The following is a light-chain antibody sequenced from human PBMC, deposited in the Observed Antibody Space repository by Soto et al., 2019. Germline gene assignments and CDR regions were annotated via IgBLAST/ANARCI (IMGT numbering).Light chain of an antibody. V-gene: IGLV3-21*02. CDR2: DDS. CDR1: NIGSKN. CDR3: QVWDSFSYVV. J-gene: IGLJ2*01. Sequence: SYELTQPPSVSVAPGQTASISCGGNNIGSKNVHWYQQKPGQAPVLVVYDDSDRPSGIPERFSGSNSGNTATLTISRVEAGDEADYYCQVWDSFSYVVFGGGTKLTVL.